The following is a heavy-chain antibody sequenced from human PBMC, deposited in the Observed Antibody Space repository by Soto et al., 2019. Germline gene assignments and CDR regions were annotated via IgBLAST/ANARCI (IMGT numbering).Heavy chain of an antibody. Sequence: GGSLRLSCAASGFTFSSYSMNWVRQAPGKGLEWVSYISSSSSTIYYADTVKGRFTISRDNAKNSLSLQMNSLRAEDTAVYYCARPKYFTYYAFWSGYYLDYWGQGTLVTVSS. CDR1: GFTFSSYS. CDR3: ARPKYFTYYAFWSGYYLDY. D-gene: IGHD3-3*01. CDR2: ISSSSSTI. V-gene: IGHV3-48*01. J-gene: IGHJ4*02.